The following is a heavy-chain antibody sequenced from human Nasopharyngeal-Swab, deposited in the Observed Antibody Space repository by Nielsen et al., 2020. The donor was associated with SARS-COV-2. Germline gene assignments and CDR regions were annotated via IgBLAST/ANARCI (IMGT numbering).Heavy chain of an antibody. J-gene: IGHJ4*02. D-gene: IGHD3-10*01. CDR1: GFTFSSYA. CDR3: AKQLLWFGELLDMFDY. V-gene: IGHV3-23*01. Sequence: GGSLRLSCAASGFTFSSYAMSWVRQAPGKGLEWVSAISGSGGSTYYADSVKGRFTISRDNSKNTLYPQMNSLRAEDTAVYYCAKQLLWFGELLDMFDYWGQGTLVTVSS. CDR2: ISGSGGST.